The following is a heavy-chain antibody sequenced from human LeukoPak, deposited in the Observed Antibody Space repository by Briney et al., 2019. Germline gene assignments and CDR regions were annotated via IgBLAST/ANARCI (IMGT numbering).Heavy chain of an antibody. Sequence: PSETLSLTCAVSGVSVSSYYWTWIRQPPGKGLEWIGYISYSGSTNYNPSLKSRVTISVDTSKNQFSLRLSSVTAADTAVYYCARRYRGYSYGYWFDPWGQGTLVTVSS. CDR1: GVSVSSYY. CDR2: ISYSGST. V-gene: IGHV4-59*02. D-gene: IGHD5-18*01. J-gene: IGHJ5*02. CDR3: ARRYRGYSYGYWFDP.